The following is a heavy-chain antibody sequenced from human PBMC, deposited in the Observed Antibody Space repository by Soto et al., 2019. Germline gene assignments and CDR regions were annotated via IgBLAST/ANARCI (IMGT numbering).Heavy chain of an antibody. CDR1: GFTFTSYS. J-gene: IGHJ5*02. Sequence: GGSLRLSCAASGFTFTSYSMNWVRQAPGQGLEWVSYITSKSTTIKYADSVKGRFTVSRDNAKDSLYLQLNSLRDEDTAVYYCAREMGACSDSSCYPGPYDSWGQGTLVTVSS. D-gene: IGHD3-16*01. CDR2: ITSKSTTI. V-gene: IGHV3-48*02. CDR3: AREMGACSDSSCYPGPYDS.